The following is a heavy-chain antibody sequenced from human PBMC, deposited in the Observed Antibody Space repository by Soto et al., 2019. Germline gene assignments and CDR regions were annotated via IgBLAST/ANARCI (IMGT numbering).Heavy chain of an antibody. CDR2: IYWNDDK. V-gene: IGHV2-5*01. D-gene: IGHD5-12*01. CDR3: THFSGYEQFEY. CDR1: GFSLSTSGAG. J-gene: IGHJ4*02. Sequence: QITLKVSGPTLVKPTQTLTLTCTFSGFSLSTSGAGVGWIRQPPGKALEWLAVIYWNDDKRYSPSLKSRVTIAKDTSKNEVVLTMTSMDPMDTATYYCTHFSGYEQFEYWGQGTLITVSS.